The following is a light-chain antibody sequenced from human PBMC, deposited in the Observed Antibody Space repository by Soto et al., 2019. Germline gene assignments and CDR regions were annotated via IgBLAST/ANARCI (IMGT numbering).Light chain of an antibody. V-gene: IGLV1-44*01. CDR1: GSGIGGNT. CDR2: SND. CDR3: ATWDDSVDGPV. J-gene: IGLJ3*02. Sequence: QSVLTQPPSATGTPGQTVTVSCSGRGSGIGGNTVSWYQQLPATAPRLLIHSNDRRPSGVPDRFSGSKSGASASLAISGLQSEDEADYYCATWDDSVDGPVFGGGTKLTVL.